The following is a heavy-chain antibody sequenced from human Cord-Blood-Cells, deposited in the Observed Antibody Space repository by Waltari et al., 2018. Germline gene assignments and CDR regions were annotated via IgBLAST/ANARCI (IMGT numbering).Heavy chain of an antibody. V-gene: IGHV3-30*18. CDR2: ISYDGSNK. J-gene: IGHJ4*02. CDR1: GFTFSSYG. Sequence: QLVESGGGVVQPGRSLRLSCAASGFTFSSYGMHWVRQAPGKGLEWVAVISYDGSNKYYADSVKGRFTISRDNSKNTLYLQMNSLRAEDTAVYYCAKDLDDWGQGTLVTVSS. CDR3: AKDLDD.